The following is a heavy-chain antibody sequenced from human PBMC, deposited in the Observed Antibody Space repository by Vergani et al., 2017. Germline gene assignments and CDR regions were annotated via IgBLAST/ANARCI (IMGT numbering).Heavy chain of an antibody. D-gene: IGHD3-3*01. CDR1: GFIFDDYA. J-gene: IGHJ4*02. CDR2: ISWNSGRI. CDR3: ARGNYDFWSDMGAFDY. Sequence: EVQLVESGGGLVQPGRSLRLSCAVSGFIFDDYAMHWVRQAPGKGLEWVSGISWNSGRIGYADSVKGRFTISRDNAKNSLYLQMNSLRAEDTAVYYCARGNYDFWSDMGAFDYWGQGTLVTVSS. V-gene: IGHV3-9*01.